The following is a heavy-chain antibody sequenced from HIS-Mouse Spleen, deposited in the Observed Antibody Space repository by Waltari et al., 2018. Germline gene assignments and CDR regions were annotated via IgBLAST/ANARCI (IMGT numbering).Heavy chain of an antibody. CDR2: IKQDGSEK. D-gene: IGHD1-7*01. CDR3: ASSRNYNY. CDR1: GFTFSSYW. Sequence: EVQLVESGGGLVQPGGSLRLSCAASGFTFSSYWMSWVRQAPGKGLEGVGHIKQDGSEKYYVDSVKGRFTISRDNAKNSLYLQMNSLRAEDTAVYYCASSRNYNYWGQGTLVTVSS. V-gene: IGHV3-7*01. J-gene: IGHJ4*02.